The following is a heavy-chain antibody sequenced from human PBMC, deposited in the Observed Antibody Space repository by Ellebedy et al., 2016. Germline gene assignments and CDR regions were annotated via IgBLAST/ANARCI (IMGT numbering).Heavy chain of an antibody. D-gene: IGHD3-22*01. CDR1: GFTFSNYW. Sequence: GGSLRLSCEVSGFTFSNYWMSWVRQVPGKGLEWVANIKQDGTEKNYVGSVKGRFTISRDNAKNSLYLQMNSLRAEDTAVYYCAREMYYDSSGYYLPFDYWGQGTLVTVSS. V-gene: IGHV3-7*01. CDR2: IKQDGTEK. J-gene: IGHJ4*02. CDR3: AREMYYDSSGYYLPFDY.